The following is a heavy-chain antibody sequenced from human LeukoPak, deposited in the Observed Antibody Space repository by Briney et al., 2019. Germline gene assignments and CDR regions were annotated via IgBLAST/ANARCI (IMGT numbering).Heavy chain of an antibody. Sequence: GGSLRLSCAASGFTFSSYAMHWVRQAPGKGLEWVAVISYDGSNKYYADSVKGRFTISRDNSKNTLYLQMNSLRAEDTAVYYCARDKGPGYSSSWYSYYYYGMDVWGQGTTVTVSS. D-gene: IGHD6-13*01. V-gene: IGHV3-30-3*01. J-gene: IGHJ6*02. CDR3: ARDKGPGYSSSWYSYYYYGMDV. CDR1: GFTFSSYA. CDR2: ISYDGSNK.